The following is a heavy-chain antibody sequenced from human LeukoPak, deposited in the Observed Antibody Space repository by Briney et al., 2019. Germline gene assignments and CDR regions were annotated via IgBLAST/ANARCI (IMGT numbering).Heavy chain of an antibody. CDR1: GGSISSGGYS. D-gene: IGHD2-15*01. V-gene: IGHV4-31*11. CDR2: IYYSGST. J-gene: IGHJ4*02. Sequence: PSETLSLTCAVSGGSISSGGYSWSWIRQPPGKGLEWIGYIYYSGSTYYSPSLKSRVTISVDTSKNQFSLKLSSVTAADTAVYYCARANVVPPHLRYFDYWGQGTLVTVSS. CDR3: ARANVVPPHLRYFDY.